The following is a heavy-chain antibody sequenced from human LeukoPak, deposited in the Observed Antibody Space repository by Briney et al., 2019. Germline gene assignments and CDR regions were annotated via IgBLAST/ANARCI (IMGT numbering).Heavy chain of an antibody. D-gene: IGHD6-19*01. Sequence: GGSLRLSCAASGFTFSSYEMNWVRQAPGKGLEWVSCISSSGSTIYYADSVKGRFTISRDNAKNSLYLQMNSLRAEDTAVYYCASIAVAGHWYFDLWGRGTLVTVSS. V-gene: IGHV3-48*03. CDR3: ASIAVAGHWYFDL. CDR2: ISSSGSTI. J-gene: IGHJ2*01. CDR1: GFTFSSYE.